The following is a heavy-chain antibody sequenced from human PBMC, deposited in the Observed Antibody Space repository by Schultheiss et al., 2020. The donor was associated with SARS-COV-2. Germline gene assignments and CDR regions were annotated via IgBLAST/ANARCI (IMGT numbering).Heavy chain of an antibody. CDR1: GFTFSSYA. J-gene: IGHJ4*02. Sequence: GGSLRLSCAASGFTFSSYAMSWVRQAPGKGLEWVSRINSDGSSTSYADSVKGRFTISRDNAKNSLYLQMNSLRAEDTAVYYCARTPAVASDYWGQGTLVTVSS. D-gene: IGHD6-19*01. CDR3: ARTPAVASDY. CDR2: INSDGSST. V-gene: IGHV3-74*01.